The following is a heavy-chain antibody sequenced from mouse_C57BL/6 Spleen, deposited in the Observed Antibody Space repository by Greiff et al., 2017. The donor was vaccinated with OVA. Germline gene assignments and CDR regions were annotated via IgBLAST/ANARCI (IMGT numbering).Heavy chain of an antibody. V-gene: IGHV14-2*01. CDR2: IDPEDGET. CDR3: ARNGDPRYYFDY. Sequence: EVQLQQSGAELVKPGASVKLSCTASGFNIKDYYMHWVKQRTEQGLEWIGRIDPEDGETKYAPNFQGKATITADTSSNTAYLQLSSLTSEDTAVYYCARNGDPRYYFDYWGQGTTLTVSS. CDR1: GFNIKDYY. J-gene: IGHJ2*01. D-gene: IGHD3-3*01.